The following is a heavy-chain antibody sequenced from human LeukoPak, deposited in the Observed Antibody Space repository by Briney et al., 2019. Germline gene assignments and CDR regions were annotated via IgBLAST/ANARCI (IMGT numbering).Heavy chain of an antibody. V-gene: IGHV4-39*01. Sequence: SETLSLTCTVSGGSISSSSYYWGWIRQPPGKGLEWIGSIYHSGSTYYNPSLKSRLTISVDTSNNQFSLRLSSVTAADTAVYYCARHIYSRDMDVWGKGTTVTVSS. CDR2: IYHSGST. J-gene: IGHJ6*03. CDR3: ARHIYSRDMDV. D-gene: IGHD6-13*01. CDR1: GGSISSSSYY.